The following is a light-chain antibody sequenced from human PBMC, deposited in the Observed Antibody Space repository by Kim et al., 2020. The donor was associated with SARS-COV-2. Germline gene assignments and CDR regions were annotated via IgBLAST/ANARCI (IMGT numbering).Light chain of an antibody. CDR1: QNVNNNF. V-gene: IGKV3-20*01. CDR3: QQYGSSPRT. CDR2: GAS. J-gene: IGKJ1*01. Sequence: SPGERAIISCRASQNVNNNFLAWYQQRPGQAPRLLIFGASNRAAEIADRFSGTGSGTDFTLTISRLEPEDFAVYYCQQYGSSPRTFGQGTKVDIK.